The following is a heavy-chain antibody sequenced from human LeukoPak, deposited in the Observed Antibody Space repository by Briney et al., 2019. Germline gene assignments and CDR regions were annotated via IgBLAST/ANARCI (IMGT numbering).Heavy chain of an antibody. CDR1: GFTFSSYS. V-gene: IGHV3-21*01. CDR2: ISSSSSYI. Sequence: GGSLRLSCAAFGFTFSSYSMNWVRQAPGKGLEWVSSISSSSSYIYYADSVKGRFTISRDNAKNSLYLQMNSLRAEDTAVYYCARSIAARPPLPFDYWGQGTLVTVSS. J-gene: IGHJ4*02. CDR3: ARSIAARPPLPFDY. D-gene: IGHD6-6*01.